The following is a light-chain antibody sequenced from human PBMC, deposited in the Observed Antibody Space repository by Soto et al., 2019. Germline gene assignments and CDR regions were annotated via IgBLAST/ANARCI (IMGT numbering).Light chain of an antibody. CDR1: QSVSSY. CDR2: GAS. V-gene: IGKV3-11*01. J-gene: IGKJ4*01. Sequence: EIVLTQSPATLSLSPGERATLSCRASQSVSSYLAWYQQKPGQAPRILIFGASGRATGIPDRFSGSGSGTDFTLTISSLEPEDFAVYYCQQRSNWPPNTFGGGTKVDIK. CDR3: QQRSNWPPNT.